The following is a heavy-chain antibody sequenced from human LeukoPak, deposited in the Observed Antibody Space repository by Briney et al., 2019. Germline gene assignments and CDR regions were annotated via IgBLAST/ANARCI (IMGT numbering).Heavy chain of an antibody. D-gene: IGHD4-17*01. J-gene: IGHJ4*02. V-gene: IGHV3-23*01. CDR2: ITGSGATT. CDR1: ECTFSSYA. CDR3: ARGNGDYRLGSVSADY. Sequence: GASLRLSCAASECTFSSYAMSWVRQAPGKGLEWASTITGSGATTYYADSVKGRFTISRDISKNTLYLYLQMNSLRAEDTAVYYCARGNGDYRLGSVSADYWGQGTLVTVSS.